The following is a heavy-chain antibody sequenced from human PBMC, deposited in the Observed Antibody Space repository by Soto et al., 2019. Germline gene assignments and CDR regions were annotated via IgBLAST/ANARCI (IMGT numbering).Heavy chain of an antibody. CDR1: GYTFTGYH. D-gene: IGHD3-10*01. J-gene: IGHJ3*01. Sequence: ASVKVSCKASGYTFTGYHMHWVRQAPGQGLERMGWINPNSGGTNYAQKFQGRVTMTRDTSISTAYMEVSTLRSDDTAEYYCALHRLFYGLANSDLANAAFDVSGDGTMVAV. CDR2: INPNSGGT. V-gene: IGHV1-2*02. CDR3: ALHRLFYGLANSDLANAAFDV.